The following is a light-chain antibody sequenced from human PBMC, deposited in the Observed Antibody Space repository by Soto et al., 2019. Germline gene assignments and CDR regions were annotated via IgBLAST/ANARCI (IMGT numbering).Light chain of an antibody. CDR3: QQRSDWPPIT. J-gene: IGKJ5*01. CDR2: DAS. CDR1: QSVSSY. Sequence: EIVLTQSPATLFLSSGEKATLSCRASQSVSSYLAWYQQKPGQAPRLLIYDASNRATGIPARFSGSRSGTDFTLTISSLEPEDFAVYHCQQRSDWPPITFGQGTRLEIK. V-gene: IGKV3-11*01.